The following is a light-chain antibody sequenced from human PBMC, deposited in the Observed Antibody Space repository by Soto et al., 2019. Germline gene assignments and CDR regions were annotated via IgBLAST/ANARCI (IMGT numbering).Light chain of an antibody. CDR3: MQALQLRT. Sequence: DIVMTRSPLSLPVTPGEPASISCRSSQSLLYSNGYNYLDWYLQKPGQSPQLLIYLGSNRASGVPDRFSGSGSGTDFTLKISRVEAEDVGVYYCMQALQLRTFGQGTKVDIK. V-gene: IGKV2-28*01. CDR1: QSLLYSNGYNY. CDR2: LGS. J-gene: IGKJ1*01.